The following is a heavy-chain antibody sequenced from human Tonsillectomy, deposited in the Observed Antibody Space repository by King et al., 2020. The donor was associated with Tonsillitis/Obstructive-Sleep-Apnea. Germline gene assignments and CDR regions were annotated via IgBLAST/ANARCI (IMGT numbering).Heavy chain of an antibody. CDR2: SYSGGTT. CDR3: AGGWLATYYYYYGMDV. J-gene: IGHJ6*02. Sequence: QLVQSGGGLIQPGGSLRLSCAASGFTVISNSMSWVRQAPGKGLEWVAVSYSGGTTHYADSVKGRFTISRDNSKNMLYLQMNNLRAEDTAVYYCAGGWLATYYYYYGMDVWGQGTTVTVSS. CDR1: GFTVISNS. D-gene: IGHD2-15*01. V-gene: IGHV3-53*01.